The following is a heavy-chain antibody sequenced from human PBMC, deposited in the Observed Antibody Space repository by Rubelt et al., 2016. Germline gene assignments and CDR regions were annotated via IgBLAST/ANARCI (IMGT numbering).Heavy chain of an antibody. D-gene: IGHD1-26*01. CDR3: ARAVRGSGSYYRDY. CDR2: IYHSGST. V-gene: IGHV4-38-2*02. CDR1: GYSISSGYY. J-gene: IGHJ4*02. Sequence: QLQLQESGPGLVKPSETLSLTCTVSGYSISSGYYWGWIRQPPGKGLEWIGSIYHSGSTYYNPSLKSRVTISVDTAKNQFSLKLSAVTAADTAVYYCARAVRGSGSYYRDYWGQGTLVTVSS.